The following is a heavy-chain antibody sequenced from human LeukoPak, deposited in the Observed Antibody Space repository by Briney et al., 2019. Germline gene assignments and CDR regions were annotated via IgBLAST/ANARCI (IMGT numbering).Heavy chain of an antibody. Sequence: LETLSLTCSVSGASISSYYWSWIRQPPGKGLEWIGYIYYSGSTNYNPSLKSRVTISVDTSKNQFSLKLSSVTAADTAVYYCARRPSYSYNFDYWGQGILVTVSS. CDR3: ARRPSYSYNFDY. J-gene: IGHJ4*02. CDR1: GASISSYY. V-gene: IGHV4-59*08. D-gene: IGHD5-18*01. CDR2: IYYSGST.